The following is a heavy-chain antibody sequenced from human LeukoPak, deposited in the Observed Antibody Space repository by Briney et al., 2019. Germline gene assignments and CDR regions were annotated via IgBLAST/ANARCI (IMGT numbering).Heavy chain of an antibody. CDR1: GFTFTYYY. D-gene: IGHD2-2*01. V-gene: IGHV1-2*02. J-gene: IGHJ4*02. CDR2: INPNSGGT. Sequence: ASVKVSCKASGFTFTYYYMHWVRQAPGHGLEWMGWINPNSGGTIYAQKFQGRVTMTRDTSISTAYLELSRLTSDDTAVYYCARDGACSSASCQNFDYWGQGTLVTVSS. CDR3: ARDGACSSASCQNFDY.